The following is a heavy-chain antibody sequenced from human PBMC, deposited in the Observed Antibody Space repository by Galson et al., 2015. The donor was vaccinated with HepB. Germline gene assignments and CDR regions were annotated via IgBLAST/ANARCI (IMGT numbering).Heavy chain of an antibody. Sequence: SLRLSCAASGFTFSSYNMNWVRQAPGKGLEWVSSITSRSSYMYYADSVKGRFTITRDNAKNSLFLQINSLRAEDTAVYYCARDHGDYYGMDVWGQGTTVTVSS. CDR3: ARDHGDYYGMDV. V-gene: IGHV3-21*01. D-gene: IGHD4-17*01. J-gene: IGHJ6*02. CDR2: ITSRSSYM. CDR1: GFTFSSYN.